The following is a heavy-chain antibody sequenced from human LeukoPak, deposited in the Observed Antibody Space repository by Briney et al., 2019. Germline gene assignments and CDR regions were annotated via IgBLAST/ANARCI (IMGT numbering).Heavy chain of an antibody. D-gene: IGHD3-10*01. V-gene: IGHV5-51*01. CDR3: ARHSDVIGAI. J-gene: IGHJ4*02. CDR1: GYTFTHQW. CDR2: IYPRDSDT. Sequence: GESLKISCNASGYTFTHQWIGWVRQKSGSGLEWMGIIYPRDSDTRYSPSFQGHVTISADTSINTAYMEGSRLEASDTAIYYCARHSDVIGAIWGQGTLVTVSS.